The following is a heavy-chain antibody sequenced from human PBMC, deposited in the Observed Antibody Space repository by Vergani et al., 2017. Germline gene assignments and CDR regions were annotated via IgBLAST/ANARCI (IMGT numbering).Heavy chain of an antibody. V-gene: IGHV5-51*03. J-gene: IGHJ3*02. CDR3: AKLLGATNYGNDAFDI. Sequence: EVPLVQSGAEVKKPGESLKISCQGSGYSITNYWIAWVRQRPGKGLEWMGIIYAGDSDVRYSPSFQGQVTMSVDKSLSTAYLQWSSLKASDTATYYCAKLLGATNYGNDAFDIWGQGTKVTVSS. CDR1: GYSITNYW. CDR2: IYAGDSDV. D-gene: IGHD3-16*01.